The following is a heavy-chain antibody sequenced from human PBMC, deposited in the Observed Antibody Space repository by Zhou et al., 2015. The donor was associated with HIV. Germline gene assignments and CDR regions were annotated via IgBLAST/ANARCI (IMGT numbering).Heavy chain of an antibody. D-gene: IGHD3-10*01. CDR3: ARAYGSGSYYNPYYFDY. V-gene: IGHV1-69*12. CDR2: IIPIFGTA. J-gene: IGHJ4*02. Sequence: QVQLVQSGAEVKKPGSSVKVSCKASGGTFSSYAISWVRQAPGQGLEWMGGIIPIFGTANYAQKFQGRVTITADESTSTAYMELSSLRSEDTAVYYCARAYGSGSYYNPYYFDYWGQGTLVTVSS. CDR1: GGTFSSYA.